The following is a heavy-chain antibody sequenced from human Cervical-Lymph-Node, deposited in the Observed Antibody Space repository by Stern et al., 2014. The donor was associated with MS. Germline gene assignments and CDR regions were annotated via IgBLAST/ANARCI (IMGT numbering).Heavy chain of an antibody. D-gene: IGHD4-17*01. Sequence: QLQLQESGPGLVKPSETLSLTCTVSGGSISSYYWSWIRQPPGKGLEWIGSIYYSGSTNYNPSLKSRVTISVDTSKNQFSLKLSSVTAADTAVYYCARGSYTSYGETYGMDVWGQGTTVTVSS. CDR1: GGSISSYY. V-gene: IGHV4-59*01. CDR3: ARGSYTSYGETYGMDV. J-gene: IGHJ6*02. CDR2: IYYSGST.